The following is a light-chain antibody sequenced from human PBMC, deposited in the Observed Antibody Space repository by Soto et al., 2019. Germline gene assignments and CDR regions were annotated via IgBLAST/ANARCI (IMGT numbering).Light chain of an antibody. J-gene: IGKJ4*01. Sequence: DIQMTQSPSSLSASVGDRVTITCQASQDISNYLNWYQQKPGKAPKLLIYDASNLETGVPSRFSGRGCGTDFTFTTSSLPPEDIATYFCKQYDNLPPKLTFGGGTKVEIK. CDR2: DAS. CDR1: QDISNY. V-gene: IGKV1-33*01. CDR3: KQYDNLPPKLT.